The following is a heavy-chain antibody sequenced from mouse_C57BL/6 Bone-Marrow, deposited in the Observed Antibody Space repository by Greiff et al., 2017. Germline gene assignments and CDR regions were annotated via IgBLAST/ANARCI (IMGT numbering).Heavy chain of an antibody. J-gene: IGHJ4*01. Sequence: QVQLQQPGAELVKPGASVKMSCKASGYTFTSYWITWVKQRPGQGLEWIGDIYPGSGSTNYNQKFKSKATLTVDTSSSTAYMQLSSLTSEDSAVYDCAKPPHIYYDYDGRDYYAMDYWGQGTSVTVSS. CDR2: IYPGSGST. CDR3: AKPPHIYYDYDGRDYYAMDY. CDR1: GYTFTSYW. V-gene: IGHV1-55*01. D-gene: IGHD2-4*01.